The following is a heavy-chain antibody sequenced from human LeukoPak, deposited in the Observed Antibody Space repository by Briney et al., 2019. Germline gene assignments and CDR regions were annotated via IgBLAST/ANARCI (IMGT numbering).Heavy chain of an antibody. Sequence: PSETLSLTCTVSGGSISSYYWSWIRQPPGKGLEWIGYIYYSGSTNYNPSLKSRVTISVDTSKNQFSLKLSSVTAADTAVYYYARATSSGWYGSYFDYWGQGTLVTVSS. J-gene: IGHJ4*02. V-gene: IGHV4-59*01. CDR3: ARATSSGWYGSYFDY. CDR1: GGSISSYY. CDR2: IYYSGST. D-gene: IGHD6-19*01.